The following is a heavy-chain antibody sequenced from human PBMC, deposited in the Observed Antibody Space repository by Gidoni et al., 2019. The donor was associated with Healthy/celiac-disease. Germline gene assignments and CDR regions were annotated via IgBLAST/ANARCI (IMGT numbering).Heavy chain of an antibody. V-gene: IGHV1-2*02. D-gene: IGHD3-22*01. Sequence: QVQLVQSGAEVKKPGASVKVSCKASGYTFTGYYMYCVRQAPGQGLEWMGWINPNSGDTNYAQKFQGRVTMTRDTSFSTAYMELTRLRSDDTAVFYCAAVYDSSGYLYYWGQGTLVTVSS. CDR1: GYTFTGYY. CDR3: AAVYDSSGYLYY. J-gene: IGHJ4*02. CDR2: INPNSGDT.